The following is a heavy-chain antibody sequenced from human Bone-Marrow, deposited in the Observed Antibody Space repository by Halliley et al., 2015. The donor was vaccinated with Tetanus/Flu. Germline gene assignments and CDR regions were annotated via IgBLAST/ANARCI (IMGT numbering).Heavy chain of an antibody. Sequence: SLRLSCAATGFPFSGYGLSWVRQAPGKGLEWVPSIDGSGRRPTYATSVKGRFTVFRDNSNNTLYLQMSGLRPDDTATYYCAKTICTNCYPLHYWGQGTLVAVSS. CDR3: AKTICTNCYPLHY. J-gene: IGHJ4*02. V-gene: IGHV3-23*01. D-gene: IGHD1-1*01. CDR2: IDGSGRRP. CDR1: GFPFSGYG.